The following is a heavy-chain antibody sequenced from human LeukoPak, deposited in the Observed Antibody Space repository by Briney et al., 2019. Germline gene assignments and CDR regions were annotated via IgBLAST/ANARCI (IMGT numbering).Heavy chain of an antibody. CDR1: GGSFSGYY. D-gene: IGHD3-22*01. Sequence: ETLSLTCAVYGGSFSGYYWSWVRQAPGKGLEWVSAISGSGGSTYYADSVKGRFTISRDNSKNTLYLQMNSLRAEDTAVYYCAKLSSSGWIENYYYGMDVWGQGTTVTVSS. CDR3: AKLSSSGWIENYYYGMDV. V-gene: IGHV3-23*01. J-gene: IGHJ6*02. CDR2: ISGSGGST.